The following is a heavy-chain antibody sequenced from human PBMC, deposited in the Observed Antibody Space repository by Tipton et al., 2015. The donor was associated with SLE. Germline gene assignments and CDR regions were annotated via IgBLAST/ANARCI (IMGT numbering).Heavy chain of an antibody. CDR2: THYSGTT. V-gene: IGHV4-39*01. CDR3: VRLELPATKADY. CDR1: GGSITTTPYY. Sequence: TLSLTCIVSGGSITTTPYYWGWIRQSPEKGLEWIGSTHYSGTTYYNPSLESRVTMSMDTSKKQFSLKLSSVTAADTAVYYCVRLELPATKADYWGPGTLVTVSS. D-gene: IGHD5-24*01. J-gene: IGHJ4*02.